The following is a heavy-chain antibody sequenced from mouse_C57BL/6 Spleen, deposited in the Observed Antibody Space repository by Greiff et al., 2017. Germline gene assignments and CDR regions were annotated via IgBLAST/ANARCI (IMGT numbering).Heavy chain of an antibody. J-gene: IGHJ2*01. V-gene: IGHV1-50*01. CDR3: ARRGAQALDY. Sequence: QVQLQQPGAELVKPGASVKMSCKASGYTFTSYWMQWVKQRPGQGLEWIGEIDPSDSYTNYNQKFKGKATLTVDTSSSTAYMQLSNLTSEDSAVYYGARRGAQALDYWGQGTTLTVSS. CDR1: GYTFTSYW. D-gene: IGHD3-2*02. CDR2: IDPSDSYT.